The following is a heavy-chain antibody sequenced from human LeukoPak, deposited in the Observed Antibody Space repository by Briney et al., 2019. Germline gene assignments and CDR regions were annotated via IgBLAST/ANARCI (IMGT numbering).Heavy chain of an antibody. Sequence: PSETLSLTCTVSGGSISSSNYYWGWLRQPPGKGLEWLGSIYYSGNTYYNPSLKSRVTISVDTSKNQFSLKLTSVTAADTAVYYCAHFKGGSFDFWGQGTMVTVSS. CDR2: IYYSGNT. J-gene: IGHJ3*01. CDR3: AHFKGGSFDF. CDR1: GGSISSSNYY. V-gene: IGHV4-39*01. D-gene: IGHD1-26*01.